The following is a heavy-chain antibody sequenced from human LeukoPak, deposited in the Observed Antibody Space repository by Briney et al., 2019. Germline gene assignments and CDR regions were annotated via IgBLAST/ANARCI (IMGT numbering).Heavy chain of an antibody. V-gene: IGHV3-53*01. D-gene: IGHD2-15*01. Sequence: GGSLRLSCVASGFTFSSYAMSWVRQAPGKGLEWVSVIYSGGYTYYADSVKGRFTISRDNSKNTLYLQMNSLRAEDTAVYYCAREVVVAATLDAFDVWGQGTMVTVSS. CDR2: IYSGGYT. CDR1: GFTFSSYA. J-gene: IGHJ3*01. CDR3: AREVVVAATLDAFDV.